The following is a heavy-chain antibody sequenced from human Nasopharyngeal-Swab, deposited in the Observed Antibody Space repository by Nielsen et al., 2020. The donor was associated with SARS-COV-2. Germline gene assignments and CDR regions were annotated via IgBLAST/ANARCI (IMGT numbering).Heavy chain of an antibody. D-gene: IGHD3-22*01. V-gene: IGHV4-4*02. Sequence: SETLSLTCAVSGTSTISDYWWTWVRQPPGRGLEWIGEIHHSGNINYNPSLKSRVTISVDTSKNQFSLKLSSVTAADTAVYYCARADYYDRYYYFDYWGQGTLVTVSS. CDR3: ARADYYDRYYYFDY. J-gene: IGHJ4*02. CDR1: GTSTISDYW. CDR2: IHHSGNI.